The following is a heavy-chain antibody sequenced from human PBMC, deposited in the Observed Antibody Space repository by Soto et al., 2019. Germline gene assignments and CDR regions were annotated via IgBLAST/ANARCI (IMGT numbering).Heavy chain of an antibody. J-gene: IGHJ6*02. CDR3: AGEGTWSKYYYYGMDV. CDR1: GGSISSYY. Sequence: SETLSLTCTVSGGSISSYYWNWIRQPPGKGLEWIGYIYYSGSTNYNPSLQSRVTISVDTSKNQFSLKLSSVTATDTAVYYCAGEGTWSKYYYYGMDVWGQGTTVTVSS. V-gene: IGHV4-59*08. D-gene: IGHD1-1*01. CDR2: IYYSGST.